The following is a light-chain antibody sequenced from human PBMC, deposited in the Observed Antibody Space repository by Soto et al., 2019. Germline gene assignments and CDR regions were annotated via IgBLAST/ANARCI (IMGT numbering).Light chain of an antibody. CDR3: QQYYTPPIT. Sequence: DIVMTQSPDSLAVSLGERATINCRCSKSLLYSSNNKNYLAWYQQMPGQPPKLLIYWASTRESGVPDRFSGSGSGTDFTLTISSLQAEDVATYYCQQYYTPPITFGGGTKVGIK. CDR1: KSLLYSSNNKNY. V-gene: IGKV4-1*01. J-gene: IGKJ4*01. CDR2: WAS.